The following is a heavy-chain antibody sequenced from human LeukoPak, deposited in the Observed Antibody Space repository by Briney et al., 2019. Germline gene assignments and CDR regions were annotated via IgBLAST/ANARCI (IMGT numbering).Heavy chain of an antibody. J-gene: IGHJ6*04. CDR3: ARMVRGVIILGMDV. Sequence: PGGSLRLSCAASGFTFSSYGMHWVRQAPGKGLEWVAVIWYDGSNKYYADSVKGRFTISRDNSKNTLYLQMNSLRAEDTAVYYCARMVRGVIILGMDVWGKGTTVTVSS. V-gene: IGHV3-33*01. D-gene: IGHD3-10*01. CDR1: GFTFSSYG. CDR2: IWYDGSNK.